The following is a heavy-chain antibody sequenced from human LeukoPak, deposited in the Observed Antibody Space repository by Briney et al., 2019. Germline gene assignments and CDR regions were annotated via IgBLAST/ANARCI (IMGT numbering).Heavy chain of an antibody. Sequence: GGSLRLSCVASGFPFLSFGMHWVRQAPGKGLEWVAYTRYDGSNPYYVDSVKGRFTISRDNSKNTLYLQMNSLRTEDSAVYYCARVGEGDGYKDNTRFRYYFYGMDVWGQGTTVTVSS. D-gene: IGHD5-24*01. J-gene: IGHJ6*02. CDR1: GFPFLSFG. V-gene: IGHV3-30*02. CDR2: TRYDGSNP. CDR3: ARVGEGDGYKDNTRFRYYFYGMDV.